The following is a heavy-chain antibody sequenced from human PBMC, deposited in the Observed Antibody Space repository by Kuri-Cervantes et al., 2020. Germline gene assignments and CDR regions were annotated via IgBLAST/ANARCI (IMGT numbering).Heavy chain of an antibody. D-gene: IGHD6-13*01. CDR3: ARLEIAAPYGMDV. V-gene: IGHV1-18*01. CDR2: ISAYNGNT. Sequence: ASVKVSCKASGGTFSSYAISWVRQAPGQGLEWMGWISAYNGNTSYAQKLQGRVTMTTDTSTSTAYMELRSLRSDDTAVYYCARLEIAAPYGMDVWGQGTTVTVSS. J-gene: IGHJ6*02. CDR1: GGTFSSYA.